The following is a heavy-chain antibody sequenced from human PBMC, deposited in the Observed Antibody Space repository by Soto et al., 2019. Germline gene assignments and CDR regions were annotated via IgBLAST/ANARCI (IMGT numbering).Heavy chain of an antibody. D-gene: IGHD3-10*01. V-gene: IGHV3-11*01. J-gene: IGHJ4*02. Sequence: GGSLRLSCAASGFRFSDHYMTWIRQAPGKGLEWVSKISGDGTTTYYADSVKGRFTVSRDNAENSVYLQMNSLRAEDTAVYYCASDPYYYASGFWGQGTLVTV. CDR3: ASDPYYYASGF. CDR1: GFRFSDHY. CDR2: ISGDGTTT.